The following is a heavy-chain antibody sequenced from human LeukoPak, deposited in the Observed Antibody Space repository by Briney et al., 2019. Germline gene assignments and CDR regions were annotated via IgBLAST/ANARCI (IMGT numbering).Heavy chain of an antibody. V-gene: IGHV4-59*01. D-gene: IGHD3-22*01. J-gene: IGHJ5*02. CDR1: GGSISSYY. CDR2: IYYSGST. Sequence: SETLSLTCTVSGGSISSYYWSWIRQPPGKGLEWIGYIYYSGSTNYNPSLKSRVTISVDTSKNQFSLKLSSVTAADTAVYYCAREDSSGYFNWFGPWGQGTLVTVSS. CDR3: AREDSSGYFNWFGP.